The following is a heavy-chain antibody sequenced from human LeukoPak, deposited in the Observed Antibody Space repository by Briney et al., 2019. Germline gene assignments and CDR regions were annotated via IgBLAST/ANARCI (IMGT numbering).Heavy chain of an antibody. CDR3: ARARSGYLPFDY. CDR2: IYYSGST. V-gene: IGHV4-59*01. J-gene: IGHJ4*02. D-gene: IGHD3-22*01. Sequence: PSETLSLTCTVSGGSISSYYWSWIRQPPGKGLEWIGYIYYSGSTNYNPSLKSRATISVDTSKNQFSLKLSSVTAADTAVYYCARARSGYLPFDYWGQGTLVTVSS. CDR1: GGSISSYY.